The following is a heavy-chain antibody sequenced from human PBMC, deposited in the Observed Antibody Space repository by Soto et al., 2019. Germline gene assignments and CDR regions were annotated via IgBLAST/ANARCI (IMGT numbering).Heavy chain of an antibody. CDR1: GGTFGSQG. CDR3: ARGAMANFAY. J-gene: IGHJ4*02. CDR2: FIAMLGTP. D-gene: IGHD5-18*01. Sequence: GASVKVSCKASGGTFGSQGIAWVRQAPGQGLEWMGGFIAMLGTPTYAKKVQGRATISADESLTSSYLELRSLRSEDTGVYFCARGAMANFAYWGQGTVVTVPS. V-gene: IGHV1-69*13.